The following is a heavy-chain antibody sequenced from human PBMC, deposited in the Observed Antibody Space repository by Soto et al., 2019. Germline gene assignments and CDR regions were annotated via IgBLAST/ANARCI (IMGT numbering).Heavy chain of an antibody. CDR2: IKWDASEK. J-gene: IGHJ6*02. Sequence: PGGSLRLSCAASGFTFGYYWMSWVRQAPGKGLEWLATIKWDASEKKYVDSVKGRFTMSRDNAKNSVYLQMNSLRAEDTAVYYCARDVNVVVPAAIREGYYYYGMDVWGQGTTVTVSS. CDR1: GFTFGYYW. D-gene: IGHD2-2*02. V-gene: IGHV3-7*01. CDR3: ARDVNVVVPAAIREGYYYYGMDV.